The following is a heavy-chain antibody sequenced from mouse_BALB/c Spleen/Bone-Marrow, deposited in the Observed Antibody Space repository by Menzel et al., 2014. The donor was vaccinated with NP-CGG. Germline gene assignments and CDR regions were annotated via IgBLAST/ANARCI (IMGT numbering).Heavy chain of an antibody. Sequence: VQLQQSGAELVRPGTSVKVSCKASGYAFTNYLIEWVKQRPGQGLEWIGVINPGNGGTNYNEKFKGKATLTADKSSSTAYMQLSSLTSDDSAVYFCARGITTGYFDYWGQGTTLTVSS. CDR3: ARGITTGYFDY. CDR1: GYAFTNYL. CDR2: INPGNGGT. D-gene: IGHD1-1*01. J-gene: IGHJ2*01. V-gene: IGHV1-54*01.